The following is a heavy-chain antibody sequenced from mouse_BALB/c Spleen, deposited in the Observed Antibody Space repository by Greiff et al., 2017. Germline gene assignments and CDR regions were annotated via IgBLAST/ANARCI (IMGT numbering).Heavy chain of an antibody. CDR3: ARVRTSWFAY. V-gene: IGHV1-7*01. CDR1: GYTFTSYW. CDR2: INPSTGYT. Sequence: QVQLKESGAELAKPGASVKMSCKASGYTFTSYWMHWVKQRPGQGLEWIGYINPSTGYTEYNQKFKDKATLTADKSSSTAYMQLSSLTSEDSAVYYCARVRTSWFAYWGQGTLVTVSA. J-gene: IGHJ3*01.